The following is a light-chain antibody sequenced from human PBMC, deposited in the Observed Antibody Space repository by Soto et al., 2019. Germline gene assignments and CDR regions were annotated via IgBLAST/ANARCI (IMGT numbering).Light chain of an antibody. CDR1: QSISSF. J-gene: IGKJ1*01. Sequence: DIQMTQYPSSLSASVGDRFTITCRASQSISSFLTWYQQKAGKAPKLLIYAASSLQSGVPSRFSGSGSGTDFTLTISSLQPEDFASYYCQQSFSTPPTFGQGTKVDIK. V-gene: IGKV1-39*01. CDR3: QQSFSTPPT. CDR2: AAS.